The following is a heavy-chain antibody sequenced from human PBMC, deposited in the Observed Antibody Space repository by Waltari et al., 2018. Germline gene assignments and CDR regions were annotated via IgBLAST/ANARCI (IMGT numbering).Heavy chain of an antibody. V-gene: IGHV1-2*02. Sequence: QVQLVQSGAEVEKPGASVKVSCKASGYIFTAFYIHWVRRAPGQGLEWMGWIHAKSGGTNYAQKFRGRVTLTRDTSTTTAYMELSGLRSDDTAIYYCARGGQGMGDYWGQGTLVTVSS. CDR3: ARGGQGMGDY. CDR1: GYIFTAFY. J-gene: IGHJ4*02. D-gene: IGHD6-13*01. CDR2: IHAKSGGT.